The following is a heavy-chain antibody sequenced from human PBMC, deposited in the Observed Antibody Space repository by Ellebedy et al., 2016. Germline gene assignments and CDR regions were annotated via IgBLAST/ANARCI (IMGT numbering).Heavy chain of an antibody. CDR3: AKHETDGDYYFDL. CDR2: LSGSGPKT. D-gene: IGHD2-21*01. Sequence: GESLKISXAASGFTFKTYAMSWVRQAPGEGLEWVSTLSGSGPKTYYADSVPGRFTISRDNSKSTLYLQMNSLRAEDTAVYYCAKHETDGDYYFDLWGRGTLVTVSS. J-gene: IGHJ2*01. CDR1: GFTFKTYA. V-gene: IGHV3-23*01.